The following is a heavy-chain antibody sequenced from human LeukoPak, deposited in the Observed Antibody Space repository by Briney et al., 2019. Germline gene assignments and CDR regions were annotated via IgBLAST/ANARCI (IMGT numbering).Heavy chain of an antibody. CDR2: INPNSAT. J-gene: IGHJ4*02. V-gene: IGHV1-2*02. CDR1: GYSFNSYY. Sequence: ASVKVSCKASGYSFNSYYMHWVRQAPGQGLEWMGWINPNSATNYAQNFQGRVTMTRDTSISTAYMELSRLRSDDTALYYCARGKVEGDDFDYWGQGTLVTVSS. D-gene: IGHD2-21*02. CDR3: ARGKVEGDDFDY.